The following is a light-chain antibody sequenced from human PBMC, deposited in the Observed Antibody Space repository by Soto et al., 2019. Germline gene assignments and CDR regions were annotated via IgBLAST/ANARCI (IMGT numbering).Light chain of an antibody. Sequence: SVLTQPASVSVSPGQSITISCTGTSSDVGGYNYVSWYQQHPGKAPKLMIYEVSKRPSGVPDRFSGSKSDNTASLTVSGLQAEDEADYFCLSYAGSTNYVLGTGTKVTVL. CDR3: LSYAGSTNYV. CDR1: SSDVGGYNY. V-gene: IGLV2-8*01. CDR2: EVS. J-gene: IGLJ1*01.